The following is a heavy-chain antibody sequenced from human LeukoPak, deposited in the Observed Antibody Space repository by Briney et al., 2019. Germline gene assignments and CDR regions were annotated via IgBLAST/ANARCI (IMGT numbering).Heavy chain of an antibody. Sequence: PGGSLRLSCAASGFTFTSHWMSWVRQAPGKGLEWVARMNLDGSEKYYVDSVKGRFTISRDNAKTSLHLEMNGLRAEDTAVYYCARDATYCTNGVCYTRFDYWGQGTLVTVSS. D-gene: IGHD2-8*01. J-gene: IGHJ4*02. CDR1: GFTFTSHW. V-gene: IGHV3-7*01. CDR3: ARDATYCTNGVCYTRFDY. CDR2: MNLDGSEK.